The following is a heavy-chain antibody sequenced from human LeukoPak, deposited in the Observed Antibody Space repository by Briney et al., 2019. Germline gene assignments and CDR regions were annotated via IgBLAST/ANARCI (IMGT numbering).Heavy chain of an antibody. CDR2: INPNSGGT. CDR3: ARDPSEYEYNRGWYRDL. Sequence: ASVKVSCKASGYTFTGYYMHWVRQAPGQGLEWMGWINPNSGGTNYAQNFQGRVTMTRDTSISTAYMEVSRLRSDDTAVYYCARDPSEYEYNRGWYRDLWGQGSQVIVSS. J-gene: IGHJ4*02. CDR1: GYTFTGYY. V-gene: IGHV1-2*02. D-gene: IGHD6-19*01.